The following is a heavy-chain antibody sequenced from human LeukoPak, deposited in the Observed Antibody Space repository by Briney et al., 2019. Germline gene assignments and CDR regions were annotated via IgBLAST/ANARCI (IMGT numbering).Heavy chain of an antibody. CDR3: ARGLAGSGSGDFDY. CDR2: IYPNGNT. J-gene: IGHJ4*02. D-gene: IGHD3-10*01. V-gene: IGHV3-66*01. CDR1: GFTVSSNY. Sequence: PGGSLRLSCAASGFTVSSNYMNLVRQAPGKGLEWVSMIYPNGNTFYTDSVKGRFTISRDNAKNSLYLQMNSLRAEDTAVYYCARGLAGSGSGDFDYWGQGTLVTVSS.